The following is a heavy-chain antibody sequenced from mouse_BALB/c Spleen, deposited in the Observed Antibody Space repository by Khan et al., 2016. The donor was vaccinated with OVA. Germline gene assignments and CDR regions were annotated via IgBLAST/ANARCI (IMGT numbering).Heavy chain of an antibody. D-gene: IGHD2-3*01. V-gene: IGHV3-2*02. Sequence: VQLQQSGPGLVKPSQSLSLTCTVTGYSITSDYAWNWIRQFPGNKLEWTGYISYSGSTNYNPALKSRISITRDTSKNQFFLQLNSVTTEDTATYYCARDGSRYNYAMDYWGQGTSVTVSS. J-gene: IGHJ4*01. CDR3: ARDGSRYNYAMDY. CDR2: ISYSGST. CDR1: GYSITSDYA.